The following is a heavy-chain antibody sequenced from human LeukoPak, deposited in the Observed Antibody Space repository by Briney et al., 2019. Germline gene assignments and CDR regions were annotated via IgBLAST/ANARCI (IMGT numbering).Heavy chain of an antibody. V-gene: IGHV4-59*01. J-gene: IGHJ4*02. CDR3: ARVTRGVGFDY. CDR2: IYYSGST. D-gene: IGHD3-10*01. CDR1: GGSISSYY. Sequence: NPSETLSLTCTVSGGSISSYYWSWIRQPPGKGLEWIGYIYYSGSTNYNPSLKSRVTISVDTSKNQFSLKLSSVTAADTAVYYCARVTRGVGFDYWGQGTLVTVSS.